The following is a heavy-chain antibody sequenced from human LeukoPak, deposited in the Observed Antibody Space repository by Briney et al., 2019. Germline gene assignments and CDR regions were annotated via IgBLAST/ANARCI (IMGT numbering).Heavy chain of an antibody. CDR3: ARISGSYVFDY. D-gene: IGHD3-16*01. V-gene: IGHV3-11*03. J-gene: IGHJ4*02. CDR1: GFTFSDYY. CDR2: ITGSSTYT. Sequence: GGSLRLSCAASGFTFSDYYMTWIRQAPGKGLEWVSSITGSSTYTNYADSVKGRFAISRDNAENSLYPQMNSLRAEDTAVYYCARISGSYVFDYWGQGTLVTVSS.